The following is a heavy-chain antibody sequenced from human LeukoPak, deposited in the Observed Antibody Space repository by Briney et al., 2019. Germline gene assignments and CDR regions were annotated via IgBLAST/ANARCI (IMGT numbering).Heavy chain of an antibody. J-gene: IGHJ3*02. CDR1: GYTFTGYY. CDR3: ARVPAPSTPYGDYGDAFDI. V-gene: IGHV1-2*02. CDR2: INPNSGGT. Sequence: ASVKVSCKASGYTFTGYYMHWVRQAPGQGLEWMGWINPNSGGTNYAQKFQGRVTMTRDTSISTAYMELSRLRFDDTAVYYCARVPAPSTPYGDYGDAFDIWGQGTMVTVSS. D-gene: IGHD4-17*01.